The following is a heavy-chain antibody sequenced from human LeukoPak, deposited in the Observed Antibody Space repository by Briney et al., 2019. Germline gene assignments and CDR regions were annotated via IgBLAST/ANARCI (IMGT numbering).Heavy chain of an antibody. D-gene: IGHD4-11*01. CDR1: GGSFSGYY. Sequence: SETLSLTCAVYGGSFSGYYWTWIRQPPGKGLEWIGEINHSGTTKYNPSLKGRVTISVDTSKNQFSLKLSSATAADTATYYCAREPQTVTTFYYYYYYMDVWGKGTTVTVSS. CDR2: INHSGTT. CDR3: AREPQTVTTFYYYYYYMDV. J-gene: IGHJ6*03. V-gene: IGHV4-34*01.